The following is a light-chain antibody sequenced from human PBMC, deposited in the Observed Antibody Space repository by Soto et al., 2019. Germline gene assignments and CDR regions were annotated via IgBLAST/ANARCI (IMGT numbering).Light chain of an antibody. CDR1: KLGDKY. CDR2: QDS. V-gene: IGLV3-1*01. Sequence: SYDLTQPPSVSVSPGQTASITCSGDKLGDKYACWYQQKPGQSPVLVIYQDSKRPSGIPERFSGSNSGNTATLTISGTQAMDEADYYCQAWDSSNATYVFGTGTKV. CDR3: QAWDSSNATYV. J-gene: IGLJ1*01.